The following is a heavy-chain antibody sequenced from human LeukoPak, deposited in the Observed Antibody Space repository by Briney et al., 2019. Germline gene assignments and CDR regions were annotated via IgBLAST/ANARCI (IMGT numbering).Heavy chain of an antibody. V-gene: IGHV3-48*03. CDR1: GFTFSSYE. J-gene: IGHJ6*03. D-gene: IGHD3-9*01. Sequence: GGSLRLSCAASGFTFSSYEMNWVRQAPGKGLEWVSYISSSGSTIYHADSVKGRLTISRDNAKNSLYLQMNSLRAEDTAVYYCARAVWDILTDYYYYMDVWGKGTTVTISS. CDR2: ISSSGSTI. CDR3: ARAVWDILTDYYYYMDV.